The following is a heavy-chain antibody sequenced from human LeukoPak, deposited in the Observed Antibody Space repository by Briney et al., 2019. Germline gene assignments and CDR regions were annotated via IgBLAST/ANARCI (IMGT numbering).Heavy chain of an antibody. Sequence: SETLSLTCTASGGSISIYYWSWIRQPPGKGLEWIGYIYDSGSTNYNPSLKSRVTISVDTSKNQFSLKLSSVTAADTAVYYCACLTTADAFDIWGQGTMVTVSS. CDR1: GGSISIYY. CDR3: ACLTTADAFDI. CDR2: IYDSGST. D-gene: IGHD3-22*01. V-gene: IGHV4-59*01. J-gene: IGHJ3*02.